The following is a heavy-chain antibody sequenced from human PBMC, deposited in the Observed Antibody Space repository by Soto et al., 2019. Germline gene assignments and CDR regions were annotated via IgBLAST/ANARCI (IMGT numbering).Heavy chain of an antibody. CDR2: IYYSGST. D-gene: IGHD3-3*01. Sequence: QLQLQESGPGLVKPSETLSLTCTVSGGSISSSSYYWGWIRQPPGKGLEWIGSIYYSGSTYYNPSLKSRVTIPVDTSKQQFSLKLSSVTAADTAVYYCAVIWSGFSPNYWGQGTLVTVSS. CDR1: GGSISSSSYY. CDR3: AVIWSGFSPNY. J-gene: IGHJ4*02. V-gene: IGHV4-39*01.